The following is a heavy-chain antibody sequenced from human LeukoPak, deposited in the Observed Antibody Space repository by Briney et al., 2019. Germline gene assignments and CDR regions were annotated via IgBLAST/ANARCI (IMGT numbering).Heavy chain of an antibody. D-gene: IGHD6-19*01. V-gene: IGHV4-4*07. CDR3: ARERSSGLAL. Sequence: PSETLSLTCTVPGDSTSGYYWSWIRQPAEKGLEWIGRIYSSGSANYNPSLKSRVTVSLDTSTKQFYLQMNSVTAADTAIYYCARERSSGLALWGQGALVTVSS. CDR2: IYSSGSA. CDR1: GDSTSGYY. J-gene: IGHJ5*02.